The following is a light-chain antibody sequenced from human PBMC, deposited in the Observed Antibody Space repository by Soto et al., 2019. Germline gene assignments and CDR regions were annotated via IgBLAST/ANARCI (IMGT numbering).Light chain of an antibody. CDR1: QTISRF. J-gene: IGKJ3*01. CDR2: ATS. V-gene: IGKV1-33*01. CDR3: QQYDNLPPGIT. Sequence: IQLTQSPSFLSPSVGDIVTITYRPIQTISRFLNWYQQEPGKAPKLLISATSRLESGVPSRFSGLGSGTDFTFTISSLQPEDIATYYCQQYDNLPPGITFGPGTKVDI.